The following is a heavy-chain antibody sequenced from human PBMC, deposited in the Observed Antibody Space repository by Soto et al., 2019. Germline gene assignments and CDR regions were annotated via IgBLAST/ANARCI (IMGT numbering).Heavy chain of an antibody. J-gene: IGHJ4*02. V-gene: IGHV3-30*18. CDR2: ISPNGNDQ. CDR3: AKDYGNTYGWDKYFAC. Sequence: QMQLVEAGGGVVQPGRSLRLSCAASGFPFSNYAFHWVRQAPGKGLEWVSSISPNGNDQYYADSLRGRFTISRDNSRNTLYLEIDSLRPEDTVVYFCAKDYGNTYGWDKYFACWGQGTLVTVSS. D-gene: IGHD5-18*01. CDR1: GFPFSNYA.